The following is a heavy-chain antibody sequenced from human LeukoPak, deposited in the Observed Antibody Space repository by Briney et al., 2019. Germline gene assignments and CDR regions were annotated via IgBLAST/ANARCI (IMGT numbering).Heavy chain of an antibody. V-gene: IGHV3-7*01. J-gene: IGHJ4*02. Sequence: PGGSLRLSCTASGFTFSTYYMTWVRQVPGKGLEWVAGIKQDGSENYYVDSVKGRFTISRDNSRNSLYLQMNNLRAEDTAVYFCVRERYFTTATCYVGVPFDYWGQGTLVTVSS. CDR2: IKQDGSEN. D-gene: IGHD2-2*01. CDR3: VRERYFTTATCYVGVPFDY. CDR1: GFTFSTYY.